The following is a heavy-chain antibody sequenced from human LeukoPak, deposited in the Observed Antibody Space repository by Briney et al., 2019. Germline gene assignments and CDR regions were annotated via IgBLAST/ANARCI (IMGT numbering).Heavy chain of an antibody. CDR3: ARDLKVVVPAAIDYYYYYGMDV. CDR1: GYTFTGYY. J-gene: IGHJ6*02. CDR2: INPNSGGT. V-gene: IGHV1-2*06. D-gene: IGHD2-2*02. Sequence: GASVKVSCKASGYTFTGYYMHWVRQAPGQGLEWMGRINPNSGGTNYAQKFQGRVTMTRDTSISTAYMELSRLRSDDTAVYYCARDLKVVVPAAIDYYYYYGMDVWGQGTTVTVSS.